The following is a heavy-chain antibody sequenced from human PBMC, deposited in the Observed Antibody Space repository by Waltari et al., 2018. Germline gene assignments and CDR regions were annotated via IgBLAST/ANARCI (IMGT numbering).Heavy chain of an antibody. D-gene: IGHD5-18*01. CDR2: IYYSERN. CDR1: GGSINSSSYY. CDR3: GVSLAIQLGYWYFDL. Sequence: QLQLQESGPGLVKPSETLSLTCTVSGGSINSSSYYWAWIRQPPGKGLEWIGSIYYSERNYDHQPLRSRATISVDASKNQFSLKLSSGTAADTAVYYCGVSLAIQLGYWYFDLWGRGTLVTVSS. V-gene: IGHV4-39*01. J-gene: IGHJ2*01.